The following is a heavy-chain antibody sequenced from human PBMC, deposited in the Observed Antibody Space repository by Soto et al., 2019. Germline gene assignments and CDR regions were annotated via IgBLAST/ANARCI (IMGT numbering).Heavy chain of an antibody. CDR3: ARVISWDIVVVVAATGYYYMDV. D-gene: IGHD2-15*01. J-gene: IGHJ6*03. CDR1: GYTFTSYG. V-gene: IGHV1-18*01. CDR2: ISAYNGNT. Sequence: ASVKVSCKASGYTFTSYGISWVQQAPGQGLEWMGWISAYNGNTNYAQKLQGRVTMTTDTSTSTAYMELRSLRSDDTAVYYCARVISWDIVVVVAATGYYYMDVWGKGTRVTVSS.